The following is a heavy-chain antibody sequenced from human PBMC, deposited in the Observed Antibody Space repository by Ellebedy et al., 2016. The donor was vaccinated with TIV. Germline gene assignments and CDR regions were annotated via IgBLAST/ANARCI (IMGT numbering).Heavy chain of an antibody. J-gene: IGHJ4*02. D-gene: IGHD3-10*02. V-gene: IGHV4-34*01. Sequence: MPSETLSLTCGVYGGSFSGYYWSWIRQPPGKGLEWIGEINHSGSTNYNPSLKSRVTISVDTSKNQFSLKLSSVTAADTAEYYCARTLTYYYVLGFDYWGQGTLVTVSS. CDR3: ARTLTYYYVLGFDY. CDR1: GGSFSGYY. CDR2: INHSGST.